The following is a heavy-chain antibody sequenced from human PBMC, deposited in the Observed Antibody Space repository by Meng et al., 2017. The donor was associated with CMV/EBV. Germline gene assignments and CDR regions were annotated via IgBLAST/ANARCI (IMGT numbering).Heavy chain of an antibody. CDR3: AREGGIVVVPAAPGWFDP. V-gene: IGHV1-69*01. Sequence: QVHRVQSGAEVENPGAAVKGSCQASGRTFRSYAISWVRQAPGQGLEWMGGIIPIFGTANYAQKFQGRVTITADESTSTAYMELSSLRSEDTAVYYCAREGGIVVVPAAPGWFDPWGQGTLVTVSS. J-gene: IGHJ5*02. CDR2: IIPIFGTA. CDR1: GRTFRSYA. D-gene: IGHD2-2*01.